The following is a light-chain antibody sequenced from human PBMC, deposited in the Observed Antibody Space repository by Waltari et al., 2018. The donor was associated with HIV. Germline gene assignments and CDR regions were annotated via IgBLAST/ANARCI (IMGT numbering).Light chain of an antibody. CDR2: EVT. J-gene: IGLJ2*01. V-gene: IGLV2-14*01. CDR1: SADVGAYNY. CDR3: SSYTTSSTVV. Sequence: QSALTQPASVSGSPGQSITISCAGTSADVGAYNYVSWYQQHPGKAPKPMIYEVTDRPSGGSNRFSGSKSGNTASLTISGLQAEDGADYYCSSYTTSSTVVFGGGTKLTVL.